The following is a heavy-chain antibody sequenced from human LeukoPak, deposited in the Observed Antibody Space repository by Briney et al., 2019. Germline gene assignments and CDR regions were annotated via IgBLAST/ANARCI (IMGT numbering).Heavy chain of an antibody. CDR2: ISDLGAYT. CDR3: ARKGFGALDI. D-gene: IGHD3-10*01. Sequence: PGGSLRLSCVPSGFTFSDYAMSWVRQAPGQGLQWVSDISDLGAYTTYLDSVKGRFIISRDNYRNILYLHMSSLRADDTALYYCARKGFGALDIWGQGTMVTVSS. J-gene: IGHJ3*02. V-gene: IGHV3-23*01. CDR1: GFTFSDYA.